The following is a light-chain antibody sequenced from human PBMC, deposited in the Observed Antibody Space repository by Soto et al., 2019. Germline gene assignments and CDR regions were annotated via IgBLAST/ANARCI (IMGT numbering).Light chain of an antibody. J-gene: IGKJ1*01. CDR2: AAS. Sequence: IVMTQSPATLSVSPGERANLSCRASQSVGTKLAWYQQKRGQAPRLLIYAASSRATGVPDRFSGSGSGTDFTLTISRLEPEDFAVYYCQQYGSSPWTFGQGTKVDIK. CDR1: QSVGTK. V-gene: IGKV3-20*01. CDR3: QQYGSSPWT.